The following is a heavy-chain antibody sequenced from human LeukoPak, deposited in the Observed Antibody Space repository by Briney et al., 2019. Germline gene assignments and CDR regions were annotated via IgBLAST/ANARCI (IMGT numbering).Heavy chain of an antibody. V-gene: IGHV4-34*01. Sequence: SETLSLTCAVYGGSFSGYYWSWIRQPPGKGLEWIGEINHSGSTNYNPSLKSRVTISVDTSKNQFSLKLSSVTAADTAVYYCARISPYCGGDCYSTHYYFGYWGQGTLVTVSS. CDR2: INHSGST. CDR1: GGSFSGYY. D-gene: IGHD2-21*02. J-gene: IGHJ4*02. CDR3: ARISPYCGGDCYSTHYYFGY.